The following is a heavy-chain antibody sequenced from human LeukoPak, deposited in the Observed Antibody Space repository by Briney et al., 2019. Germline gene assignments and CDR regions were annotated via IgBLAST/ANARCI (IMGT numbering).Heavy chain of an antibody. J-gene: IGHJ4*02. CDR2: ISSNSETK. D-gene: IGHD6-19*01. V-gene: IGHV3-48*02. Sequence: EGSLRLSCAASGFTFSSFGFNWVRQIPGKGLQWVSYISSNSETKFYADSVKGRFTISRDNAKNSLYLQMNSLRDEDTAIYYCAKDFGWPFDYWGQGTLVTVSS. CDR1: GFTFSSFG. CDR3: AKDFGWPFDY.